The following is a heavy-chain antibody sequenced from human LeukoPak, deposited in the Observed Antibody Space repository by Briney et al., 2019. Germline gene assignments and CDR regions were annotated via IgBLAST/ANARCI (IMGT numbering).Heavy chain of an antibody. D-gene: IGHD3-22*01. J-gene: IGHJ4*02. CDR1: GFTFSSSA. CDR3: AKDTGYYYDSSGYWY. Sequence: GGSLRLSCAASGFTFSSSAMSWVRQVPGKGLEWVSGISASGGSTSYADSVRGRFTISRDNSKNTLYVQMNSLRDEDTAVYYCAKDTGYYYDSSGYWYWGQGTLVTVSS. V-gene: IGHV3-23*01. CDR2: ISASGGST.